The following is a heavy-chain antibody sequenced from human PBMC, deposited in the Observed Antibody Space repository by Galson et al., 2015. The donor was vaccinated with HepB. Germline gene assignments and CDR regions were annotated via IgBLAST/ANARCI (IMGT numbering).Heavy chain of an antibody. V-gene: IGHV4-4*07. CDR3: ARDLPYCSSTSCYTANWFDP. D-gene: IGHD2-2*02. Sequence: SEPLSLTCTVSGGSISSYYWSWIRQPAGKGLEWIGRIYTSGSTNYNPSLKSRVTMSVDTSKNQFSLKLSSVTAADTAVYYCARDLPYCSSTSCYTANWFDPWGQGTLVTVSS. CDR2: IYTSGST. CDR1: GGSISSYY. J-gene: IGHJ5*02.